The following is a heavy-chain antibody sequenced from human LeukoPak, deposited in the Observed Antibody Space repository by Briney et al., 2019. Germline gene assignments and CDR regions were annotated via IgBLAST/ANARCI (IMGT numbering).Heavy chain of an antibody. V-gene: IGHV1-2*02. CDR2: INPNSGDT. CDR1: GYTFNGYY. CDR3: ARVAAGTDYFDY. J-gene: IGHJ4*02. D-gene: IGHD6-13*01. Sequence: GASVKVSCKASGYTFNGYYLHWVRQAPGQGLEWMGWINPNSGDTNYAQKFQGRVTMTRDTSISTAYMELSRLRSDDTAVYYCARVAAGTDYFDYWGQGTLVTVSS.